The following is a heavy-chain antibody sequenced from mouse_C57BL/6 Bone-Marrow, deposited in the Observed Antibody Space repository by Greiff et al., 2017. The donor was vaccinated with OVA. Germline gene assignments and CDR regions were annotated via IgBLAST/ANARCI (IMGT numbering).Heavy chain of an antibody. V-gene: IGHV5-15*04. J-gene: IGHJ4*01. Sequence: EVKLVESGGGLVQPGGSLKLSCAASGFTFSDYGMAWVRQAPRKGPAWVAFISNLAYSIYYADTVTGRFTISRENAKNTLYLEMSSLRSEDTAMYYCARHRYYGSSWGYAMDYWGQGTSVTVSS. CDR1: GFTFSDYG. CDR2: ISNLAYSI. CDR3: ARHRYYGSSWGYAMDY. D-gene: IGHD1-1*01.